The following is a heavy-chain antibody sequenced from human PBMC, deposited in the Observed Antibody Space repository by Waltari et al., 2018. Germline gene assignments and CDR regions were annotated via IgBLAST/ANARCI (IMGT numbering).Heavy chain of an antibody. V-gene: IGHV3-11*04. Sequence: QVQLVESGGGLVKPGGSLRLSCAASGFTFRDSYLSWIRQAPGKGLEWVSYISSSGSTIYYADSVKGRFTISRDNAKNSLFLQMNILEAEDTAVYYCARDENWNYYYMDVWGKGTAVTVSS. D-gene: IGHD1-1*01. CDR2: ISSSGSTI. J-gene: IGHJ6*03. CDR3: ARDENWNYYYMDV. CDR1: GFTFRDSY.